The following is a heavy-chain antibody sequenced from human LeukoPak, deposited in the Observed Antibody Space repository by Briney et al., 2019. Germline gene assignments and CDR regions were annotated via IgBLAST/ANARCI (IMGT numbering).Heavy chain of an antibody. V-gene: IGHV1-8*01. D-gene: IGHD2-21*02. CDR2: MNPNSGNT. CDR3: ARGSLYCGGDCYHDI. CDR1: GYTFTSYD. Sequence: GASVKVSCKASGYTFTSYDINWVRQATGQGLEWMGWMNPNSGNTGYAQKFQGRVTMTRNTSINTAYMELGSLRSEDTAVYYCARGSLYCGGDCYHDIWGQGTMVTVSS. J-gene: IGHJ3*02.